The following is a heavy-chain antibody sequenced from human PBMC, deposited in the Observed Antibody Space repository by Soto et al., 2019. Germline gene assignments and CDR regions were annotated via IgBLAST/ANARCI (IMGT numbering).Heavy chain of an antibody. J-gene: IGHJ4*03. Sequence: QVQLQQWGAGLLKPSETLSLTCAVYGGSFSGYYWSWIRQPPGKGLEWIGEINHSGSTNYNPSLKSRVTITVEPAKNPFSLELGSVTGGGQGGLFRAGGGCLPSLWGPGTLVTVSS. CDR3: AGGGCLPSL. CDR1: GGSFSGYY. CDR2: INHSGST. V-gene: IGHV4-34*01.